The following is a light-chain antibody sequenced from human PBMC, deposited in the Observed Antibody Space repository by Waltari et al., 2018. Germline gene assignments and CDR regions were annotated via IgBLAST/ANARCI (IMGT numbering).Light chain of an antibody. V-gene: IGLV2-14*01. CDR1: SSDVGVSDS. J-gene: IGLJ1*01. CDR3: CAYTSSSVSYV. Sequence: QSALTQPASVSGSPGQSIAISCPGTSSDVGVSDSFSWYQQHPGKAPKLVIYEVTNRPSGVSNRFSGSKSGNTASLTISGLQAEDEADYYCCAYTSSSVSYVFGTGTKVTVL. CDR2: EVT.